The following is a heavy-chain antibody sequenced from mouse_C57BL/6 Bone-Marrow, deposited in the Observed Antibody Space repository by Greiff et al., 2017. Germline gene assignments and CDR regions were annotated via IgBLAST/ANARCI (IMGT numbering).Heavy chain of an antibody. CDR3: ARSEGNCDFDD. Sequence: QVQLQQSGAELVKPGASVKISCKASGYAFSSYWMNWVKQRPGEGLEWIGQIYPGDGDTNYNGKFKGKATLTADKSSSTAYMQLSSLTSEDSAVYFCARSEGNCDFDDWGQGTTLTVSS. CDR1: GYAFSSYW. V-gene: IGHV1-80*01. CDR2: IYPGDGDT. D-gene: IGHD2-1*01. J-gene: IGHJ2*01.